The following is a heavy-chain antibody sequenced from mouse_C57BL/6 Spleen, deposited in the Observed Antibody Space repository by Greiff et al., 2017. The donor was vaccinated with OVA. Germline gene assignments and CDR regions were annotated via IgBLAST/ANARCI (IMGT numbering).Heavy chain of an antibody. V-gene: IGHV1-15*01. Sequence: QVHVKQSGAELVRPGASVTLSCKASGYTFTDYEMHWVKQTPVHGLEWIGAIDPETGGTAYNQKFKGKAILTADKSSSTAYMELRSLTSEDSAVYYCTRLLRYVDYWGQGTTLTVSS. CDR2: IDPETGGT. CDR3: TRLLRYVDY. D-gene: IGHD1-1*01. CDR1: GYTFTDYE. J-gene: IGHJ2*01.